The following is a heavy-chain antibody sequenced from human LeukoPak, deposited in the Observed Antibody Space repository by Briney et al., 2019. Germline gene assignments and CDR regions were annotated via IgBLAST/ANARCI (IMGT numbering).Heavy chain of an antibody. CDR3: ARAGYCSSTGCYHFDY. Sequence: SETLSLTCTVSGGSISSSSHQWGWIRQPPGKGLEWIGSMYYSGSTYYNPSLKSRVTISVDTSKNQFSLKLSSVTAADTAVYYCARAGYCSSTGCYHFDYWGQGTLVTVYS. D-gene: IGHD2-2*01. CDR1: GGSISSSSHQ. V-gene: IGHV4-39*01. CDR2: MYYSGST. J-gene: IGHJ4*02.